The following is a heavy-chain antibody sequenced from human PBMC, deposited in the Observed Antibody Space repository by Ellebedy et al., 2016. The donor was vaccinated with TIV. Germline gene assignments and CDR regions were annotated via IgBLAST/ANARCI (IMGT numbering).Heavy chain of an antibody. Sequence: GESLKISCVASGFTFSDYAMNWVRQAPGKGLVWVSLINSDGSRTTYADSVKGRFTISRDNAKNTLYLQMNSLRAEDTAVYYCASRGVAVQGADYWGQGTLVTVSS. J-gene: IGHJ4*02. CDR2: INSDGSRT. D-gene: IGHD3-10*01. CDR1: GFTFSDYA. CDR3: ASRGVAVQGADY. V-gene: IGHV3-74*01.